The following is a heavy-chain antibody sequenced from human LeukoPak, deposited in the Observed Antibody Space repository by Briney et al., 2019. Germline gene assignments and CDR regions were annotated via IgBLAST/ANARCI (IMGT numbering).Heavy chain of an antibody. Sequence: PGGSLRPSCAASGFTFDDYGMSWVHQAPGKGLEWVSGINWNGGSTGYADSVKGRFTISRDNAKNSLYLQMNSLRAEDTALYYCARLGSSSYFDYWGQGTLVTVSS. CDR1: GFTFDDYG. J-gene: IGHJ4*02. CDR3: ARLGSSSYFDY. V-gene: IGHV3-20*04. CDR2: INWNGGST. D-gene: IGHD6-6*01.